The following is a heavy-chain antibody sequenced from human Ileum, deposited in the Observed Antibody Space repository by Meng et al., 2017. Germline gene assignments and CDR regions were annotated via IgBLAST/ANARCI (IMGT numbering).Heavy chain of an antibody. Sequence: QVQLVQSGIEVKKPGASVKVSCKPSGYTFTPLGISWVRQAPGQGLEWMGWIDPGNGNRNFAQKFQDRITLTTDTTTTTAYMELRSLRSDDTAIFYCARDRQWVFDYWGQGTLVTVSS. CDR2: IDPGNGNR. J-gene: IGHJ4*02. D-gene: IGHD6-19*01. CDR3: ARDRQWVFDY. V-gene: IGHV1-18*01. CDR1: GYTFTPLG.